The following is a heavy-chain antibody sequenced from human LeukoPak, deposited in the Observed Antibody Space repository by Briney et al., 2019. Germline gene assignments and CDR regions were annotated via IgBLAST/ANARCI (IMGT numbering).Heavy chain of an antibody. Sequence: GGSLRLSCAASGFIFSKNGMHWVRQAPGKGLEWVAVISYDGSNKYYADSVKGRFTISRDNSRNTLYLQMNSLRTEDTAVYYCAKELYGYWGQETLVTVSS. V-gene: IGHV3-30*18. CDR3: AKELYGY. CDR2: ISYDGSNK. D-gene: IGHD3-10*01. CDR1: GFIFSKNG. J-gene: IGHJ4*02.